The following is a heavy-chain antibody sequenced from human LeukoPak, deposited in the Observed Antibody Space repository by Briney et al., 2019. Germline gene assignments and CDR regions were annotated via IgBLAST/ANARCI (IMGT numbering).Heavy chain of an antibody. CDR3: ARDPGRYMDV. CDR1: GFTFSSYA. CDR2: ISSNGGST. Sequence: GGSLRLSCAASGFTFSSYAMHWVRQAPGKGLEYVSAISSNGGSTYYANSVKGRFTISRDNSKNTLYLQMGSLRAEDTAVYYCARDPGRYMDVWGKGTTVTVSS. J-gene: IGHJ6*03. V-gene: IGHV3-64*01.